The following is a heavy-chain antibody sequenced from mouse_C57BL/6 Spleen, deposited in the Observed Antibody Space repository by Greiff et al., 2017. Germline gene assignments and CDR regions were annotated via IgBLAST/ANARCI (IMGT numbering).Heavy chain of an antibody. Sequence: EVLLVESGGGLVKPGGSLKLSCAASGFTFSSYAMSWVRQTPGKGLEWVAIISDGGSYTYYPDNVKGRFTISRDNAKNNLYLQMSQLKSEDTAMYYCARDADYGNVGVPFAYWGQGTLVTVAA. V-gene: IGHV5-4*01. J-gene: IGHJ3*01. CDR1: GFTFSSYA. D-gene: IGHD2-1*01. CDR2: ISDGGSYT. CDR3: ARDADYGNVGVPFAY.